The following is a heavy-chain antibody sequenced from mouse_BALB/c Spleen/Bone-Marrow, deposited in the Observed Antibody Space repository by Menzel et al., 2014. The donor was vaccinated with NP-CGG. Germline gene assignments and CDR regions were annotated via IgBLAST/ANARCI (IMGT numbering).Heavy chain of an antibody. CDR1: GYTFSSYW. D-gene: IGHD2-10*01. V-gene: IGHV1-9*01. CDR3: ARAYYVNYDAMDY. CDR2: ILPGSGST. Sequence: QVQLQQSRAELMEPGASMKISCKATGYTFSSYWIEWVKQRPGHGLEWIGEILPGSGSTNYNERFKGKATFTADTSSNTAYMQLSSLTSEDSAVYYCARAYYVNYDAMDYWGQGTSVTVSS. J-gene: IGHJ4*01.